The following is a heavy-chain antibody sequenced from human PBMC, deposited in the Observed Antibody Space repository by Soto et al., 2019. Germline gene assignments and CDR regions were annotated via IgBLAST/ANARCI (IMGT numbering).Heavy chain of an antibody. J-gene: IGHJ4*02. CDR3: AKGRGGGD. V-gene: IGHV3-23*01. CDR2: ISGSGGST. D-gene: IGHD3-16*01. CDR1: GFTFSSYA. Sequence: EVQLLESGGGLVQPGGSLRLSCAASGFTFSSYAMSWVRQAPGKGLEWVSAISGSGGSTYYADSVKGRFTISRDNSKNTLYLKMNGRGAEDTAVYYCAKGRGGGDWGQGTLVTVSS.